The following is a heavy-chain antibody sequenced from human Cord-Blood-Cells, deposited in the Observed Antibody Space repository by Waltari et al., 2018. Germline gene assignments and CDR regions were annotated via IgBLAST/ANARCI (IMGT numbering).Heavy chain of an antibody. CDR3: ARIPYLSSGYYYYYYYGMDV. CDR2: IYYSGST. Sequence: QLQLQESGPGLVKPSETLSLTCTVSGGSISSSSYYWGWIRQPPGKGLEWIGSIYYSGSTYSNPSLKRRVTISVDTSKNQFSLKLSSVTAADTAVYYCARIPYLSSGYYYYYYYGMDVWGQGTTVTVSS. D-gene: IGHD3-22*01. CDR1: GGSISSSSYY. V-gene: IGHV4-39*01. J-gene: IGHJ6*02.